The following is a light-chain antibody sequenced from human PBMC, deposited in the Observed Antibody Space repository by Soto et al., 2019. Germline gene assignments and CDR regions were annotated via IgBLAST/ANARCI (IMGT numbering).Light chain of an antibody. Sequence: EIMLTQSPGTLSLSPGERATLSCRASQSVTSSYLAWYQQKPGQAPRLLISGASSRATGIPDRFSGSGSGTDFTLTISRLEPEDFAVYYCQQYSNSRLTFGGGTKVEIK. CDR3: QQYSNSRLT. CDR1: QSVTSSY. CDR2: GAS. V-gene: IGKV3-20*01. J-gene: IGKJ4*01.